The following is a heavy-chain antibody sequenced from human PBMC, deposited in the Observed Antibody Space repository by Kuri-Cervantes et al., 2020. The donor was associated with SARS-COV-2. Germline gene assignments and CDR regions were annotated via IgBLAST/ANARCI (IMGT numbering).Heavy chain of an antibody. CDR1: GFTVNNNY. Sequence: GESLKSSYAASGFTVNNNYMAWVRQAPGKGLQWVSIIYGDGSTFYADSVKGRFTISRDNSKNTLFLQMNSLRIEDTALYYCARVGSGPGGVDHWGQGTLVTVSS. CDR3: ARVGSGPGGVDH. D-gene: IGHD6-19*01. J-gene: IGHJ4*02. V-gene: IGHV3-66*02. CDR2: IYGDGST.